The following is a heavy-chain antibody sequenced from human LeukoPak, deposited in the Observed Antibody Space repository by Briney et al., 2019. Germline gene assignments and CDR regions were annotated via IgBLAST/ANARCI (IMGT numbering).Heavy chain of an antibody. D-gene: IGHD1-26*01. J-gene: IGHJ4*02. Sequence: SETLSLTCTVSGGSISSYYWSWIWQPPGKGLEWIGYIYYSGSTNYNPSLKSRVTISVDTSKNQFSLKLSSVTAADTAVYYCARVFVSGVFDYWGQGTLVTVSS. CDR1: GGSISSYY. V-gene: IGHV4-59*01. CDR3: ARVFVSGVFDY. CDR2: IYYSGST.